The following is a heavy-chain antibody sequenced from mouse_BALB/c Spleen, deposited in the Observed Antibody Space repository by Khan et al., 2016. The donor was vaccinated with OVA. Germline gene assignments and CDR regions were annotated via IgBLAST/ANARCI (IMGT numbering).Heavy chain of an antibody. CDR1: GFTFSDYY. D-gene: IGHD1-1*02. CDR3: ARGFDGGPFTY. Sequence: EVELVESGGGLVKPGGSLKLSCAASGFTFSDYYMYWVRQTPDKRLEWVATISDGGSYTYYPDSVKGRFTISRDDVKNNLYLQMSSLKSEDTAMYYCARGFDGGPFTYWGQGTLVTVSA. J-gene: IGHJ3*01. CDR2: ISDGGSYT. V-gene: IGHV5-4*02.